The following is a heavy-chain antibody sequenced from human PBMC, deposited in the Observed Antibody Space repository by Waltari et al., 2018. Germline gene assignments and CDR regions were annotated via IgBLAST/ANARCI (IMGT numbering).Heavy chain of an antibody. CDR2: FCPGGRT. V-gene: IGHV4-39*02. CDR3: ARLSAALDDFYFYDY. CDR1: GVSISDTGYF. J-gene: IGHJ4*02. Sequence: QLQLQLSGPGLVKPSETLSLTCTVSGVSISDTGYFWGWLRQSPGGGLEPIGHFCPGGRTYYTPSLRNRLAMSEDTSKRHFSPWVSSMSAPDTAVYYCARLSAALDDFYFYDYWGLGIPVTVSS. D-gene: IGHD1-1*01.